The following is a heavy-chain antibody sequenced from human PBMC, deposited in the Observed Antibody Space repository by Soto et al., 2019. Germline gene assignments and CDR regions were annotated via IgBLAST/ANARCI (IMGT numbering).Heavy chain of an antibody. D-gene: IGHD3-22*01. CDR2: IYPGDSDT. V-gene: IGHV5-51*01. J-gene: IGHJ4*02. CDR1: GYSFTSYW. Sequence: GESLKISCKGSGYSFTSYWIGWVRQMPGKGLEWMGIIYPGDSDTRYSPSFQGQVTISADKSISTAYLQWSSLKASDTAMYYCARTPPTYTYYYDSSGPNFDYWGQGTLVTVSS. CDR3: ARTPPTYTYYYDSSGPNFDY.